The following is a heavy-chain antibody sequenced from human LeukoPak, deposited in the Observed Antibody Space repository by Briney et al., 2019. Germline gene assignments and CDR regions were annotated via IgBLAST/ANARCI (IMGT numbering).Heavy chain of an antibody. CDR2: IRYDGSNK. CDR1: GFTFSSYG. V-gene: IGHV3-30*02. D-gene: IGHD2-2*01. CDR3: AKDIAVVPAADGLDY. Sequence: PGGSLRLSCAASGFTFSSYGMHWVRQAPGKGLEWVAFIRYDGSNKYYADSVKDRFTISRDNSKNTLYLQMNSLRAEDTAVYYCAKDIAVVPAADGLDYWGQGTLVTVSS. J-gene: IGHJ4*02.